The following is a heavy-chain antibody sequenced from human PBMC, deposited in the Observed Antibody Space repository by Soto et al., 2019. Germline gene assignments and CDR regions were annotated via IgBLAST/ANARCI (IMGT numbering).Heavy chain of an antibody. CDR3: ARGPSGDKVDY. D-gene: IGHD7-27*01. CDR1: GGSISSGGYY. Sequence: LSLTCTVSGGSISSGGYYWSWIRQSPGKGLEWIGYVYSSGITNYNPSLRSRVTISLDTSKNQFSLRLNSVTAADTAVYYCARGPSGDKVDYWGQGIQVTVSS. CDR2: VYSSGIT. V-gene: IGHV4-61*08. J-gene: IGHJ4*02.